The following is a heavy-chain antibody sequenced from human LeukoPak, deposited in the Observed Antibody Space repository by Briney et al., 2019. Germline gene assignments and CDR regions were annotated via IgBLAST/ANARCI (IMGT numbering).Heavy chain of an antibody. D-gene: IGHD5-12*01. Sequence: SVKVSCKASGYTFTGYYMHWVRQAPGQGLEWMGWINPNSGGTNYAQKFQGRVTMTRDTSISTAYMELSRLRSDDTAVYYCARPLVATKTLNAFDIWGQGTMVTVSS. CDR3: ARPLVATKTLNAFDI. CDR2: INPNSGGT. V-gene: IGHV1-2*02. CDR1: GYTFTGYY. J-gene: IGHJ3*02.